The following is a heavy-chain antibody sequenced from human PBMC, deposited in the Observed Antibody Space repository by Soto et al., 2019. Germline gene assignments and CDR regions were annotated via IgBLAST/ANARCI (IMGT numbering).Heavy chain of an antibody. CDR1: GFTFSSHW. CDR2: IKQDGSEK. CDR3: ARDGVSWSFDY. D-gene: IGHD6-13*01. J-gene: IGHJ4*02. Sequence: HPGGSLRLSCAASGFTFSSHWMSWVRQAPGKGLEWVANIKQDGSEKNYVDSVKGRFTISRDNAKNSLYLQMNSLRAEDTAVYYCARDGVSWSFDYWGQGTLVTVSS. V-gene: IGHV3-7*01.